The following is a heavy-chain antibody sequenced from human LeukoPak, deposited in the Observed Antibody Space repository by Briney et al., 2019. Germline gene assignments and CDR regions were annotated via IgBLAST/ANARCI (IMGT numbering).Heavy chain of an antibody. J-gene: IGHJ3*01. D-gene: IGHD2-21*02. CDR2: LSSDGSST. CDR3: ARGRGVTSSNAFDL. Sequence: GGSLRLSCAASEFIFSSYWMHWVRQAPGKGLVWVSRLSSDGSSTRYADSVKGRSSISRDNAKNTLYLQMNSLRAEDTGIYYCARGRGVTSSNAFDLWGQGTMVTVSS. V-gene: IGHV3-74*01. CDR1: EFIFSSYW.